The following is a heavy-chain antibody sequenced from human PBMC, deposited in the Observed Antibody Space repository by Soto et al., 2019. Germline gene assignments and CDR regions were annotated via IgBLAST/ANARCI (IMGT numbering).Heavy chain of an antibody. CDR3: ARESEDLTSNFDY. V-gene: IGHV3-21*06. J-gene: IGHJ4*02. Sequence: PGGSLRLSCSASGFTFTMYSMNWFRQAPGKGLEWVSSISSTTNYIYYGDSMKGRFTISRDNAKNSLYLEMNSLRAEDTAVYYCARESEDLTSNFDYWGQGTLVTVSS. CDR2: ISSTTNYI. CDR1: GFTFTMYS.